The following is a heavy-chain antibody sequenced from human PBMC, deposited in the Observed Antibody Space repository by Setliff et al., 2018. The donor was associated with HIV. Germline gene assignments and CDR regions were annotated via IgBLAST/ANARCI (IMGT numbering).Heavy chain of an antibody. CDR2: IYYSRST. J-gene: IGHJ2*01. V-gene: IGHV4-39*01. CDR1: GASIGSSTYY. Sequence: SETLSLTCTVSGASIGSSTYYWGCIRQPPGKGLEWIGSIYYSRSTYYNPSLKSRVTISRDTSKNHFSLKLSSVTAADTAIYYCARHPAEGSGSYAALKRYFDLWGRGTLVTVSS. CDR3: ARHPAEGSGSYAALKRYFDL. D-gene: IGHD3-10*01.